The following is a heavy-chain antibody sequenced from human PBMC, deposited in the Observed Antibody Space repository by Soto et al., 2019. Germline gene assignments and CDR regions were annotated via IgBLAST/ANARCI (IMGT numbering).Heavy chain of an antibody. Sequence: QVQMVESGGGVAQPGGSLGLSCAVSGFTFSAFAMYWVRRAPGKGLAWVALIAYDGRNEDYAESVRGLFTISTDNSKNTLYLDMNSLSAEDSAVYFCAKGVVREPAYFDDWGQGTLVTVSS. CDR3: AKGVVREPAYFDD. D-gene: IGHD3-10*01. CDR1: GFTFSAFA. J-gene: IGHJ4*02. V-gene: IGHV3-30*18. CDR2: IAYDGRNE.